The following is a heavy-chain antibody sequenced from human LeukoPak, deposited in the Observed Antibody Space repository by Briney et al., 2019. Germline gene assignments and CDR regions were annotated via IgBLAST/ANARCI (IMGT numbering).Heavy chain of an antibody. CDR1: GLSFTTYS. CDR2: INFSGDYV. CDR3: ARSGYSSTWYLQNFELDY. V-gene: IGHV3-21*01. D-gene: IGHD2-2*01. J-gene: IGHJ4*02. Sequence: GGSLRLSCAVSGLSFTTYSMNWVRQAPGKGLEWVSSINFSGDYVIYADSVKGRFTISRDNAKNSLYLQMNSLRAEDTAVYFCARSGYSSTWYLQNFELDYWGQGTLVTVSS.